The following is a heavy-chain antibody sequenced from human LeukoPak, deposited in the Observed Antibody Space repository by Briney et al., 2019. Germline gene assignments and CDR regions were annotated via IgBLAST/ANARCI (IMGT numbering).Heavy chain of an antibody. CDR1: GGSVSSGSYY. J-gene: IGHJ4*02. CDR2: INHSGST. V-gene: IGHV4-39*07. Sequence: PSETLSLTCTVSGGSVSSGSYYWSWIRQPPGKGLEWIGEINHSGSTNYNPSLKSRVTISVDTSKNQFSLKLSSVTAADTAVYYCARALCTSCYDWDDYWGQGTLVTVSS. CDR3: ARALCTSCYDWDDY. D-gene: IGHD2-2*01.